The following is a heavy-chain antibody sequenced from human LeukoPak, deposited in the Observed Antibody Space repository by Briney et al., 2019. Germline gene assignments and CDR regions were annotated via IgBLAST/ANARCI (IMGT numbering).Heavy chain of an antibody. CDR1: GFTFSNYA. D-gene: IGHD5-18*01. CDR2: ISYDGSNK. J-gene: IGHJ4*02. V-gene: IGHV3-30*04. Sequence: QPGRSLRLSCAASGFTFSNYAMHWVRQAPGKGLEWVAVISYDGSNKYYADSVKGRFTISRDNSKNSLYPLMNSLRPEDTAVYYCARAGGYSPSFDYWGQGTLVTVSS. CDR3: ARAGGYSPSFDY.